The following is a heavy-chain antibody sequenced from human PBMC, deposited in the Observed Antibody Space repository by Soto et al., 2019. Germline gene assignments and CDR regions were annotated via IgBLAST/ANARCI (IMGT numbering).Heavy chain of an antibody. Sequence: TSETLSLTCSVSGGSVSDKTYYWCWIRQPPGKRLEWIGYVYYSGTTNYNPSLKSRVTISVDLSKNRFSLRLSSVTTADTALYYCARTTAVPNTLRSRYFFDYWGQGTLVTVS. V-gene: IGHV4-61*01. J-gene: IGHJ4*02. CDR1: GGSVSDKTYY. CDR3: ARTTAVPNTLRSRYFFDY. CDR2: VYYSGTT. D-gene: IGHD4-17*01.